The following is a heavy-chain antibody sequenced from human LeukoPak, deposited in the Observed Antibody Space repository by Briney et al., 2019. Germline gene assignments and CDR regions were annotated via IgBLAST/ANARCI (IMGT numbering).Heavy chain of an antibody. Sequence: TLSLTCTVSGGSISSGGYYWSWIRQHPGKGLEWIGYIYYSGSTYYNPSLKGRVTISVDTSKSQFSLKLSSVTAADTAVYYCARDYCSSTSCHLGAFDIWGQGTMVTVSS. CDR2: IYYSGST. D-gene: IGHD2-2*01. CDR3: ARDYCSSTSCHLGAFDI. J-gene: IGHJ3*02. CDR1: GGSISSGGYY. V-gene: IGHV4-31*03.